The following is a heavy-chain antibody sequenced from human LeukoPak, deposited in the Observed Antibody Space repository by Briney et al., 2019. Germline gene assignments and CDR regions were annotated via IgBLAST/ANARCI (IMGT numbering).Heavy chain of an antibody. CDR3: AREEAPMVRGVQYYFDY. J-gene: IGHJ4*02. CDR1: GYTFTSYY. D-gene: IGHD3-10*01. V-gene: IGHV1-46*01. CDR2: INPSGGST. Sequence: ASVKVACKASGYTFTSYYMHWVRQAPGQGLEWMGIINPSGGSTSYAQKFQGRVTMTRDTSTSTVYMELSSLRSEDTAVYYGAREEAPMVRGVQYYFDYWGQGTLVTVSS.